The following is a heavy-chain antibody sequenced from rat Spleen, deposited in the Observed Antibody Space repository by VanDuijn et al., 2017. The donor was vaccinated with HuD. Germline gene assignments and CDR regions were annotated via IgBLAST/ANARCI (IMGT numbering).Heavy chain of an antibody. CDR3: ARKGGDYGGDY. Sequence: QVRLKESGPGLVQPSQTLSVTCTVSGLSLTSNGVSWIRQPPGKGLAWMGVIWGHGGTDYNSAIKSRLSISRDTSRSQVFLKMNGLQTEDTAMYFCARKGGDYGGDYWGQGVMVTVSS. CDR1: GLSLTSNG. V-gene: IGHV2-47*01. CDR2: IWGHGGT. D-gene: IGHD1-11*01. J-gene: IGHJ2*01.